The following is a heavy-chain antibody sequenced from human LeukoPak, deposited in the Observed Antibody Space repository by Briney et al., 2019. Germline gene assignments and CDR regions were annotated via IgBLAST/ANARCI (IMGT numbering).Heavy chain of an antibody. CDR2: ISGSDGGT. CDR1: GITLSNYG. J-gene: IGHJ4*02. V-gene: IGHV3-23*01. Sequence: QTGGSLRLSCAVSGITLSNYGMSWVRQAPGKGLEWVAGISGSDGGTNYADSVKGRFTISRDNPKNTLFLQMNNLRAEDTAVYFCAKRGVVIRVILVGFHKEAYYFDSWGQGALVTVSS. D-gene: IGHD3-22*01. CDR3: AKRGVVIRVILVGFHKEAYYFDS.